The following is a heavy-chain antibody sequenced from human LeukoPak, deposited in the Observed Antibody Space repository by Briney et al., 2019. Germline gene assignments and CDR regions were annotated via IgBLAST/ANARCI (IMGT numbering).Heavy chain of an antibody. J-gene: IGHJ4*02. Sequence: PSETLSLTCTVSGGSVSSGSYYWSWIRQPPGKGLEWIGYIYYSGSTNYNPSLKSRVTISVDTSKNQFSLKLSSVTAADTAVYYCARDNYYDSSVPRGFDYWGQGTLVTVSS. V-gene: IGHV4-61*01. CDR1: GGSVSSGSYY. CDR2: IYYSGST. CDR3: ARDNYYDSSVPRGFDY. D-gene: IGHD3-22*01.